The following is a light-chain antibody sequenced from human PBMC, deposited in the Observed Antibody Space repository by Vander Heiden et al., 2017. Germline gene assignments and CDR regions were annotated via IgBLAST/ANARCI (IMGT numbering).Light chain of an antibody. Sequence: EIVMTQSPATLSLSPGETATLSCRASQSVSSNLAWYQQKPGQAPRLLIYGASTRATGIPARFSGSGYGTEFTLTISSRQSEDFAGYYCQQHKNWPPLSFGGGTTVDIK. CDR3: QQHKNWPPLS. J-gene: IGKJ4*01. CDR1: QSVSSN. V-gene: IGKV3D-15*01. CDR2: GAS.